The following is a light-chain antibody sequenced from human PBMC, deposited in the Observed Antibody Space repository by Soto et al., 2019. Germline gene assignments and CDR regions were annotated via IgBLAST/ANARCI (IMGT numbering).Light chain of an antibody. V-gene: IGLV1-40*01. CDR1: SSNIGAGYD. Sequence: QSVLTQPPSVSGAPGQRVTISCTGSSSNIGAGYDVHWYQQLPGIAPKLLIYRNNNRPSGVPDRFSGSESGNSASLAITGLQAEDEADYYCQSYDSSLSGYVVFGGRTKLTVL. CDR3: QSYDSSLSGYVV. J-gene: IGLJ2*01. CDR2: RNN.